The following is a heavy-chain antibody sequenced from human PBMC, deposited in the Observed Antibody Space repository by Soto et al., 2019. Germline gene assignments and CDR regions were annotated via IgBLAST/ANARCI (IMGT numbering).Heavy chain of an antibody. J-gene: IGHJ4*02. D-gene: IGHD2-2*01. Sequence: GLEWMGGIIPIFGTANYAQKFQGRVTITADESTSTAFMELSSLRSEDTAVYYCASARYCISTSCSPTFENWGQGTLVTVSS. CDR3: ASARYCISTSCSPTFEN. V-gene: IGHV1-69*01. CDR2: IIPIFGTA.